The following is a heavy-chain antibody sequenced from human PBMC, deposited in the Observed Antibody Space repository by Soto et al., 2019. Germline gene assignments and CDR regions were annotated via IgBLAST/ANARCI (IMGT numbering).Heavy chain of an antibody. CDR3: AAERAYFHDSNGYLSIDF. CDR1: GFSFSDAW. CDR2: VKSKTDGETA. J-gene: IGHJ4*02. Sequence: VQLVESGGGLVKPGGSLRLSCAASGFSFSDAWLNWVRQAPGKGLEWVGRVKSKTDGETADYATFVKGRFTISRDKSKNALYLQMNSLKTEDTAVYYCAAERAYFHDSNGYLSIDFWGQGTLVTVSS. V-gene: IGHV3-15*07. D-gene: IGHD3-22*01.